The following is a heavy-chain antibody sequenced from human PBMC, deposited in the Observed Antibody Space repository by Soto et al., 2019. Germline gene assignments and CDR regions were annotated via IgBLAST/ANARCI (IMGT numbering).Heavy chain of an antibody. CDR2: IYYSGST. Sequence: SETPSLTCTVSGGSISSGDYYWSWIRQPPGKGLEWIGYIYYSGSTYYNPSLKSRVTISVDTSKNQFSLKLSSVTAADTAVYYCARGNYYDSSGYYCLAFDIWGQGTMVTVSS. CDR3: ARGNYYDSSGYYCLAFDI. V-gene: IGHV4-30-4*01. J-gene: IGHJ3*02. D-gene: IGHD3-22*01. CDR1: GGSISSGDYY.